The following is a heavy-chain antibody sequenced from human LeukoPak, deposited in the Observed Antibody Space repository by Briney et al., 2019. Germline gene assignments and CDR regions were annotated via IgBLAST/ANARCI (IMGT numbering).Heavy chain of an antibody. J-gene: IGHJ4*02. V-gene: IGHV3-33*01. CDR3: AGSYYNVFDY. CDR1: GFTFSNYG. CDR2: IWYDGSNK. Sequence: GGSLRFSCAASGFTFSNYGMHWVRQAPGKGLEWVALIWYDGSNKYYADSVKGRFTISRDNSKNTLYLQMNSLRAEDTAVYYCAGSYYNVFDYWGQGTLVTVSS. D-gene: IGHD3-10*01.